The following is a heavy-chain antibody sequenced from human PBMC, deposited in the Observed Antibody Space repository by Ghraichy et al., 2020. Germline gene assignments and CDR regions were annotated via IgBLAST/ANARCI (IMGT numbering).Heavy chain of an antibody. CDR1: GFPFGDYA. J-gene: IGHJ6*02. CDR3: TRVGRGYCSSTSCPTYYYYYYGMDV. V-gene: IGHV3-49*04. D-gene: IGHD2-2*01. Sequence: ALRLSCTASGFPFGDYAMSWVRQAPGKGLEWVGFIRSKAYGGTTEYAASVKGRFTISRDDSKSIAHLQMNSLKTEDTAVYYCTRVGRGYCSSTSCPTYYYYYYGMDVWGQGTTVTVSS. CDR2: IRSKAYGGTT.